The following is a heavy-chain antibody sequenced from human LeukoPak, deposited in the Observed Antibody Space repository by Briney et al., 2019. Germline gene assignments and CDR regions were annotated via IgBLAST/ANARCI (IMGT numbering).Heavy chain of an antibody. Sequence: SETLSLTCAVYGGSFSGYYWSWIRQPPGKGLEWIGEINHSGSTNYNPSLKSRVTISVDTSKNQFSLKLSSVTAADTAVYYCARENALRYFPFDPWGQGTLVTVSS. D-gene: IGHD3-9*01. CDR1: GGSFSGYY. CDR3: ARENALRYFPFDP. CDR2: INHSGST. J-gene: IGHJ5*02. V-gene: IGHV4-34*01.